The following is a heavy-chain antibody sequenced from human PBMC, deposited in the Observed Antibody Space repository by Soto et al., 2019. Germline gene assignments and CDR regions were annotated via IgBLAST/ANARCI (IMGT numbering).Heavy chain of an antibody. CDR2: IYYSGST. V-gene: IGHV4-59*01. CDR1: GGSISNYY. Sequence: PSETLSITCTVSGGSISNYYWSWIRQPPGKGLEWIGYIYYSGSTNYNPSLKSRVTISVDTSKNQFSLKLSSVTAADTAVYYCARGYRSLDYWGQGTLVTVSS. D-gene: IGHD4-4*01. J-gene: IGHJ4*02. CDR3: ARGYRSLDY.